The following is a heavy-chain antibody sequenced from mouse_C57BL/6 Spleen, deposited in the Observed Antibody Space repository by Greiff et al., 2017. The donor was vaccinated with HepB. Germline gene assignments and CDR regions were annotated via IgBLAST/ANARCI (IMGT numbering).Heavy chain of an antibody. J-gene: IGHJ1*03. V-gene: IGHV1-81*01. Sequence: VQLQQSGAELARPGASVKLSCKASGYTFTSYGISWVKQRTGQGLEWIGEIYPRSGNTYYNEKFKGKATLTADNSSSTAYMELRSLTSEDSAVYFCARGDFPITTVVAGYFDVWGTGTTVTVSS. CDR2: IYPRSGNT. CDR3: ARGDFPITTVVAGYFDV. D-gene: IGHD1-1*01. CDR1: GYTFTSYG.